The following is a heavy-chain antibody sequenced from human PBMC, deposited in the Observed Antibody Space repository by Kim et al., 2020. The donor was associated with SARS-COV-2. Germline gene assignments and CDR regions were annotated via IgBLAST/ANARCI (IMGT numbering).Heavy chain of an antibody. Sequence: RRTIYNADSVKGRFTISRDNAQNSLYLQMNSLRAEDTAVYYCGRSSPGMDVWGQGTTVTVSS. J-gene: IGHJ6*02. V-gene: IGHV3-48*01. CDR2: RRTI. D-gene: IGHD3-10*01. CDR3: GRSSPGMDV.